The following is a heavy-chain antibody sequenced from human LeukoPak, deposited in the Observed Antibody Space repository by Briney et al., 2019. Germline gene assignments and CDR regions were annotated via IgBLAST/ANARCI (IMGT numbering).Heavy chain of an antibody. D-gene: IGHD3-9*01. V-gene: IGHV4-34*01. J-gene: IGHJ4*02. CDR2: INHSGST. CDR1: GGSFSGYY. CDR3: ARAGSYYDILTGSEHREFDY. Sequence: SETLSLTCAVYGGSFSGYYWSWIRQPPGKGLEWIGEINHSGSTNYNPSLKSRVTISVDTSKNQFSLKLSSVTAADTAVYYCARAGSYYDILTGSEHREFDYWGQGTLVTVSS.